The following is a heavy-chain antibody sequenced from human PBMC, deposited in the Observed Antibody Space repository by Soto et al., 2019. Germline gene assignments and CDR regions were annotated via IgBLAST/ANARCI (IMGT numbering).Heavy chain of an antibody. CDR3: AKDLKEDTAMDRLATSDFDP. CDR2: ISYDGSNK. Sequence: GGSLRLSCAASGFTFSSYGMHWVRQAPGKGLEWVAVISYDGSNKYYADSVKGRFTISRDNSKNTLYLQMNSLRAEDTAVYYCAKDLKEDTAMDRLATSDFDPWGQGTLVTVSS. CDR1: GFTFSSYG. J-gene: IGHJ5*02. V-gene: IGHV3-30*18. D-gene: IGHD5-18*01.